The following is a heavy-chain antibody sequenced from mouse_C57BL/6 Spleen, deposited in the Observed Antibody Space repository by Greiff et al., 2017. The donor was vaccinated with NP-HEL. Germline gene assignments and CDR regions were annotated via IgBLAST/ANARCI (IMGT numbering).Heavy chain of an antibody. J-gene: IGHJ4*01. V-gene: IGHV5-2*03. CDR1: EYEFPSHD. CDR2: INSAGGSI. CDR3: ARRVGTGAMYY. Sequence: EVKLVESGGGLVQPGESLKLSCESNEYEFPSHDMSWVRKTPEKRLELVAAINSAGGSIYYHDTMERRFLISRPNTNKTLYLLMRSLRSEDTALYYCARRVGTGAMYYWGQGTSVTVSS. D-gene: IGHD4-1*01.